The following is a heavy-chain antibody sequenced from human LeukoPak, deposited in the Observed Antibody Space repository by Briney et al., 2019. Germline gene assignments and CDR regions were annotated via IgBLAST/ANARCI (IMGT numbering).Heavy chain of an antibody. V-gene: IGHV4-59*03. CDR2: IYYNGNT. CDR1: GGSISGSY. J-gene: IGHJ3*02. CDR3: AKGGWSLDI. Sequence: SETLSLTCTVSGGSISGSYWSWIEQSPGKGLEWIGYIYYNGNTDYNPSLRSRLTMSVDTSKNQFSLKLTSVTAADTALYYCAKGGWSLDIWGQGTMVTVSS. D-gene: IGHD6-19*01.